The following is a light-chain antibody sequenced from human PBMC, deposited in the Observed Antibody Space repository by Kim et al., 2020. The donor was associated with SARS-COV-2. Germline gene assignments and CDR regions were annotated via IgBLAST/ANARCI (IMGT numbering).Light chain of an antibody. CDR2: GAS. CDR3: QQYNSWPPLT. CDR1: QTVSSN. V-gene: IGKV3-15*01. J-gene: IGKJ4*01. Sequence: SPGERATRSCRASQTVSSNLAWYQQKPGQAPRLLIYGASTRATGIPARFSGSGSGTEFTLTISSLQSEDFAVYYCQQYNSWPPLTFGGGTKVEIK.